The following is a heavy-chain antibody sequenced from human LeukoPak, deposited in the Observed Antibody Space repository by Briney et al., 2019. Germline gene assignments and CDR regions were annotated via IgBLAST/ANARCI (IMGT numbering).Heavy chain of an antibody. V-gene: IGHV3-9*01. J-gene: IGHJ5*02. CDR1: GFTFDDYA. D-gene: IGHD2-2*01. CDR3: AKDTRRVVPAAISWFDP. CDR2: ISWNSGSI. Sequence: GRSLRLSCAASGFTFDDYAMHWVRQAPGKGLEWVSGISWNSGSIGYADSVKGRFTISRDNAKNSLYLQMNSLRAEDTALYYCAKDTRRVVPAAISWFDPCGQGTLVTVSS.